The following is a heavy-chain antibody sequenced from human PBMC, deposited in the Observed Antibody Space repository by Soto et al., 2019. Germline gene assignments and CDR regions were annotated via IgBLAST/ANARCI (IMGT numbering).Heavy chain of an antibody. CDR1: GFTFSSYW. V-gene: IGHV3-7*01. J-gene: IGHJ3*02. CDR2: IKQDGSEK. CDR3: ARVGRGMTTVTTWMVGRAFDI. D-gene: IGHD4-17*01. Sequence: GGSLRLSCAASGFTFSSYWMSWVRQAPGKGLEWVANIKQDGSEKYYVDSVKGRFTISRDNAKNSLYLQMNSLRAEDTAVYYCARVGRGMTTVTTWMVGRAFDIWGQGTMVTVSS.